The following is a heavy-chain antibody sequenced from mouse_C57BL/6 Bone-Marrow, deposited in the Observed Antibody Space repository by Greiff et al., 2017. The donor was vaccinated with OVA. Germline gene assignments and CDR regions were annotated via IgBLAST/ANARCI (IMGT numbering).Heavy chain of an antibody. CDR3: GGDGYYPDYFDY. V-gene: IGHV1-81*01. D-gene: IGHD2-3*01. CDR1: GYTFTSYG. Sequence: VQLQQSGAELARPGASVKLSCKASGYTFTSYGISWVKQRTGQGLEWIGEIYPRSGNTYYNEKFKGKATLTADKSSSTAYMKLRSLTSEDSAVYFCGGDGYYPDYFDYWGQGTTLTVSS. CDR2: IYPRSGNT. J-gene: IGHJ2*01.